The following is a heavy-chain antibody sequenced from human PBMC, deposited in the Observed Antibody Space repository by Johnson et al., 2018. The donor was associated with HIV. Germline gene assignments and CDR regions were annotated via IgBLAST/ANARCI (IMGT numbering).Heavy chain of an antibody. J-gene: IGHJ3*02. CDR2: ISYDGSYK. D-gene: IGHD6-6*01. CDR3: AKKGGVYSSSHDAFDI. Sequence: QVQLVESGGGVVQPGRSLRLSCAASGFTFSSSAMHWVRQAPGKGLEWLAVISYDGSYKHYADSVKGRFTISRDNSKNTLYLQMNSLRAEDTAVYYCAKKGGVYSSSHDAFDIWGQGTMVTVSS. V-gene: IGHV3-30*18. CDR1: GFTFSSSA.